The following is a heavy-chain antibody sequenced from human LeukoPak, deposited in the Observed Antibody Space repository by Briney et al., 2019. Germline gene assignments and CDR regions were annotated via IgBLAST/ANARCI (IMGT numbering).Heavy chain of an antibody. V-gene: IGHV1-8*03. CDR3: ASHYYDSNGYQP. CDR2: MNPNSGNT. J-gene: IGHJ5*02. D-gene: IGHD3-22*01. Sequence: ASVKVSCKASGYTFTSYDINWVRQATGQGLEWMGWMNPNSGNTGYAQKFQGRVTITRNTSISTAYMELSSLRSEDTAVYYCASHYYDSNGYQPWGQGTLVTVSS. CDR1: GYTFTSYD.